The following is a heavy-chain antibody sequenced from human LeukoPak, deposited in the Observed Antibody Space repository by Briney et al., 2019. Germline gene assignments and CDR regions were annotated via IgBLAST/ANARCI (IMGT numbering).Heavy chain of an antibody. CDR2: VYSSGNT. Sequence: PSETLSLTCSVSGGSISSYYWSWIRQPAGKGLEWIGRVYSSGNTNYNPSLQSRVNMSVDTSKNQFSLKLSSLTAADTAVYYCARDRSGSSGYYSAVDIWGRGTMVTVSS. CDR1: GGSISSYY. J-gene: IGHJ3*02. V-gene: IGHV4-4*07. D-gene: IGHD3-22*01. CDR3: ARDRSGSSGYYSAVDI.